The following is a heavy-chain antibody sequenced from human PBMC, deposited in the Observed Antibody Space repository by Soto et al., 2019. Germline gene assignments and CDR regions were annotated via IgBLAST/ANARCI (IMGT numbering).Heavy chain of an antibody. CDR2: FYHSGNT. V-gene: IGHV4-4*02. CDR1: GGSISNANW. D-gene: IGHD2-2*02. CDR3: ARSCYSKTLYFDY. Sequence: SETLSLTCTITGGSISNANWWSWVRQPPGKGLEWLGEFYHSGNTNYNPSLKSRVTMSIDKFKNQFSLRLNSVTAADTAVYYCARSCYSKTLYFDYCGLRTLLTISA. J-gene: IGHJ4*02.